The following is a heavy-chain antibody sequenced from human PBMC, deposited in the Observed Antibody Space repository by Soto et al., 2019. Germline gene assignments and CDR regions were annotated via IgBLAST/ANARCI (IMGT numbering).Heavy chain of an antibody. D-gene: IGHD3-22*01. CDR1: GFTFSSYA. CDR3: ARWRYYDSSGYYLDY. V-gene: IGHV3-30-3*01. J-gene: IGHJ4*02. Sequence: GGSLRLSCAASGFTFSSYAMHWVRQAPGKGLEWVAVISYDGSNKYYADSVKGRFTISRDNSKNTLYLQMNSLRAEDTAVYYCARWRYYDSSGYYLDYWGQGTLVTVSS. CDR2: ISYDGSNK.